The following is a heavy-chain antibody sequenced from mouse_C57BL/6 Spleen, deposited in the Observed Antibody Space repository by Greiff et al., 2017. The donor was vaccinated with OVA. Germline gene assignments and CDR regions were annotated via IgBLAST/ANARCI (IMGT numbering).Heavy chain of an antibody. D-gene: IGHD1-1*01. CDR3: ARRYYGSSSYAMDY. Sequence: VHVKQSGPVLVKPGASVKMSCKASGYTFTDYYMNWVKQSHGKSLEWIGVINPYNGGTSYNQKFKGKATLTVDKSSSTAYMELNSLTSEDSAVYYCARRYYGSSSYAMDYWGQGTSVTVSS. J-gene: IGHJ4*01. V-gene: IGHV1-19*01. CDR2: INPYNGGT. CDR1: GYTFTDYY.